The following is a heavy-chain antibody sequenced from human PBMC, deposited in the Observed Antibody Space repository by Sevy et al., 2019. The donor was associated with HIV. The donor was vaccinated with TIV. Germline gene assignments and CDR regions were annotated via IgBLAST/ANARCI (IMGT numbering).Heavy chain of an antibody. J-gene: IGHJ4*02. V-gene: IGHV3-23*01. CDR2: ISGSGGSGDKK. Sequence: GGSLRLSCAASGFTFSRYAMNWVRQAPGKGLEWVSGISGSGGSGDKKNYADSVKGRFTISRDDSKNSLYLQLNSLRAEDTAIYYCARKYDSSGYFDYWGQGTLVTVSS. CDR3: ARKYDSSGYFDY. CDR1: GFTFSRYA. D-gene: IGHD3-22*01.